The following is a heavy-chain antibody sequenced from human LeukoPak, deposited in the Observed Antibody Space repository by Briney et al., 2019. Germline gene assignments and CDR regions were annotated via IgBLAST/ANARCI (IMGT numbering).Heavy chain of an antibody. D-gene: IGHD4-17*01. CDR1: GGTFSSYA. J-gene: IGHJ6*02. V-gene: IGHV1-69*13. Sequence: SVEVSCKASGGTFSSYAISWVRQAPGQGLEWMGGIIPIFGTANYAQKFQGRVTITADESTSTAYMELSSLRSEDTAVYYCARAGYGAVYGMDVWGQGTTVTVSS. CDR2: IIPIFGTA. CDR3: ARAGYGAVYGMDV.